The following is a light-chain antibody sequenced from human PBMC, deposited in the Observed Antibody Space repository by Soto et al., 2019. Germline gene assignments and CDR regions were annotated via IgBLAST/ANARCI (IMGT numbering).Light chain of an antibody. V-gene: IGLV2-11*01. Sequence: QSALTQPRSVSGSPGQSVTISCTGTSSDVGAYNAVSWYQQSPGKAPNIMIYDVSKRPSGVPDRFSGSKSGNTASLTISGLQAEDEADYYCCSYAGSYIYVFGTGTKLTVL. J-gene: IGLJ1*01. CDR3: CSYAGSYIYV. CDR1: SSDVGAYNA. CDR2: DVS.